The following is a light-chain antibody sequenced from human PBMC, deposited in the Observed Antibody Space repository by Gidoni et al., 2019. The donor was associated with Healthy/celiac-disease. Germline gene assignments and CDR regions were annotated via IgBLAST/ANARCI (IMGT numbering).Light chain of an antibody. CDR2: AAS. CDR3: QQSYSTPGL. CDR1: QSISSY. Sequence: DIQMTQSPSSLSASVGDRVTITCRASQSISSYLNWYQQKPGKAPKLLIYAASSLQSGVPSRFSGSGSGTDFTLTISSLQPEDFATYYCQQSYSTPGLFXPXTKVDIK. V-gene: IGKV1-39*01. J-gene: IGKJ3*01.